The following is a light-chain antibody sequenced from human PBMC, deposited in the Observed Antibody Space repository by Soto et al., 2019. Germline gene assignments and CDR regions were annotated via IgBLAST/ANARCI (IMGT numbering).Light chain of an antibody. V-gene: IGLV1-44*01. CDR1: RSNIGTNP. J-gene: IGLJ2*01. CDR2: TNT. Sequence: QSVLTQPPSASGTPGQSVSISCSGSRSNIGTNPVNWYQQLPGTAPKLLFYTNTQRPSGVPDRFSASKFGTSASLAISGLQSEDEADYYCAAWDDSLNSVIFGGGTKLTVL. CDR3: AAWDDSLNSVI.